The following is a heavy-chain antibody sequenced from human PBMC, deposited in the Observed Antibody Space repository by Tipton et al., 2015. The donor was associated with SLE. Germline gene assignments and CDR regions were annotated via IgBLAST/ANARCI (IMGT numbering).Heavy chain of an antibody. V-gene: IGHV4-38-2*01. J-gene: IGHJ4*02. D-gene: IGHD1-14*01. CDR2: VYRTA. Sequence: TLSLTCAVSGYSISSGYYWGWIRQSPVKGLEWLGIVYRTAYYNPSLQSRVTVSVETSKNEVSLKLNSVTASDTAVYYCVSGVGNTGRFHYWGQGALVTVSS. CDR1: GYSISSGYY. CDR3: VSGVGNTGRFHY.